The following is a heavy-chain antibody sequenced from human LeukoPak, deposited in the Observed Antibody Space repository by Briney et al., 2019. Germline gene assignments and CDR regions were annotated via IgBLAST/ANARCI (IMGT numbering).Heavy chain of an antibody. V-gene: IGHV3-21*01. Sequence: GGSLRLSCAASGFTFSSYNMNWVRQAPGKGLEWVSSITSSSSYIYYADSVKGRFTISRDNSKNTLYLQMNSLRAEDTVVYYCAKGLYYYDSSGYCDYWGQGTLVTVSS. CDR1: GFTFSSYN. J-gene: IGHJ4*02. D-gene: IGHD3-22*01. CDR2: ITSSSSYI. CDR3: AKGLYYYDSSGYCDY.